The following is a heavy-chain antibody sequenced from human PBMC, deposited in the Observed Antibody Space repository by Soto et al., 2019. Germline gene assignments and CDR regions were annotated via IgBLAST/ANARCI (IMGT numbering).Heavy chain of an antibody. J-gene: IGHJ4*02. CDR1: GFVFWGFW. D-gene: IGHD6-19*01. V-gene: IGHV3-7*01. CDR3: ARDGVAAGLYLDN. Sequence: GGALRPPFAAPGFVFWGFWVSWVRPAPGKGLEWVANINQDGSEKYYVDSVRGRFIISRDNAENSLYLQMNSLRAEDTALYYCARDGVAAGLYLDNWGQGTLVTVSS. CDR2: INQDGSEK.